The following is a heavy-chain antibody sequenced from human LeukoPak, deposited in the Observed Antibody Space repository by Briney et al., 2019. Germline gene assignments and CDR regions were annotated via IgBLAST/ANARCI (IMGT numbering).Heavy chain of an antibody. CDR3: AKDHGSSDWYYFDY. D-gene: IGHD6-13*01. V-gene: IGHV3-30*02. J-gene: IGHJ4*02. CDR1: GFTFNGYN. CDR2: IHYDGSNN. Sequence: GGSLRLSCAASGFTFNGYNMNWVRQAPGKGLEWVAFIHYDGSNNYYADSVKGRFTISRDNSKNTLYLQMNTLRADDTAVYYCAKDHGSSDWYYFDYWGQGTLVTVSS.